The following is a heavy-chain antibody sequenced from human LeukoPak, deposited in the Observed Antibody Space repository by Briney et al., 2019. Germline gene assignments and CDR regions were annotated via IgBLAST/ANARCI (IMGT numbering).Heavy chain of an antibody. J-gene: IGHJ6*02. CDR2: IIPIFGTA. CDR3: ARTGENPPAATLYGMDV. D-gene: IGHD2-15*01. CDR1: GGTFSSYG. Sequence: SVKVTCKASGGTFSSYGISWVRQAPGQGLEWMGGIIPIFGTANYAQKFQRRVTITADESTSTAYMELSSLRSEDTAVYYCARTGENPPAATLYGMDVWGQGTTVTVSS. V-gene: IGHV1-69*13.